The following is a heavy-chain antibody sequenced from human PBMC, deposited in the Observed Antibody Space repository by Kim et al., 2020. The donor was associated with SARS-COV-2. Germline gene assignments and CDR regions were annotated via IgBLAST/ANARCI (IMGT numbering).Heavy chain of an antibody. CDR3: ARDQLEDGGYYTDYYYGMDV. J-gene: IGHJ6*02. D-gene: IGHD3-3*01. CDR2: ISAYNGNT. Sequence: ASVKVSCKASGYTFTNYGISWVRQAPGQGLEWMGWISAYNGNTNYAQKLQGRVTMTTDTSTSTAYMELRSLRSDDTAVYYCARDQLEDGGYYTDYYYGMDVWGQGTTVTVSS. V-gene: IGHV1-18*01. CDR1: GYTFTNYG.